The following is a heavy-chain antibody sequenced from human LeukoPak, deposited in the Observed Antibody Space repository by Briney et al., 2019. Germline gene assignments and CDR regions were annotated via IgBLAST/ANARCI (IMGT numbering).Heavy chain of an antibody. D-gene: IGHD2-15*01. J-gene: IGHJ6*02. CDR1: GYTFTSYY. CDR3: ARDLKAKIVVVVAARLYGMDV. Sequence: ASVKVSCRASGYTFTSYYMHWVRQAPGQRLEWMGIINPSGGSTSYAQKFQGRVTMTRDTSTSTVYMELSSLRSEDTAVYYCARDLKAKIVVVVAARLYGMDVWGQGTTVTVSS. CDR2: INPSGGST. V-gene: IGHV1-46*01.